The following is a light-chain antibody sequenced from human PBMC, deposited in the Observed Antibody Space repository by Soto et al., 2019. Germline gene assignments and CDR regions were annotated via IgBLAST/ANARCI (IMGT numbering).Light chain of an antibody. CDR3: SSYTSTSTLYV. Sequence: SVLTQPASVSGSLGQSITISCTGTGSDVGEYNYVSWYQQHPDKAPKLMIYEVRNRPSGVSNRFSGSKSGNTASLAIAGLQAEDEAHYYCSSYTSTSTLYVFGTGTKVTVL. V-gene: IGLV2-14*01. CDR1: GSDVGEYNY. J-gene: IGLJ1*01. CDR2: EVR.